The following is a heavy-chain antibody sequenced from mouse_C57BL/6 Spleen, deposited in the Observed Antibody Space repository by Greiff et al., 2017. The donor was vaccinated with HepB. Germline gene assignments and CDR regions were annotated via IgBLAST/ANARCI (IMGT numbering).Heavy chain of an antibody. V-gene: IGHV1-82*01. CDR1: GYAFSSSW. J-gene: IGHJ2*01. CDR3: ARKEAGAFDY. D-gene: IGHD1-1*02. Sequence: QVQLKESGPELVKPGASVKISCKASGYAFSSSWMNWVKQRPGKGLEWIGRIYPGDGDTNYNGKFKGKATLTADKSSSTAYMQLSSLTSEDSAVYFCARKEAGAFDYWGQGTTLTVSS. CDR2: IYPGDGDT.